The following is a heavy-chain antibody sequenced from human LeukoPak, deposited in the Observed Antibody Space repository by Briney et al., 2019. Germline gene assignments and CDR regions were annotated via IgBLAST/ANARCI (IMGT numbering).Heavy chain of an antibody. V-gene: IGHV4-59*01. CDR1: GGSIGSYY. Sequence: PSETLSLTCTVSGGSIGSYYWSWIRQPPGKGLEWIGYIYNSGSTNYNPSLKSRVTISVDTTKNQFSLKLSYVTAADTAVYYCARGGYSYGYDDDFDYWGQGTLVTVSS. D-gene: IGHD5-18*01. CDR3: ARGGYSYGYDDDFDY. CDR2: IYNSGST. J-gene: IGHJ4*02.